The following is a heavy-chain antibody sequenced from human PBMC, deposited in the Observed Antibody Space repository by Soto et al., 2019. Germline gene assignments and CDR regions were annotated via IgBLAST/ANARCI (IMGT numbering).Heavy chain of an antibody. CDR1: GYTFTSDD. CDR2: MNPNRGNT. Sequence: QVQLVQSGAEVKKPGASVKVSCKASGYTFTSDDFNWVRQATGQGLEWMGWMNPNRGNTGYAQKFQGRVTMTRNTSISTAYMELSSLRSEDTAVYYCARRGLSSSSTFRYFYYGMDAWGQGTTVTVSS. D-gene: IGHD6-6*01. CDR3: ARRGLSSSSTFRYFYYGMDA. J-gene: IGHJ6*02. V-gene: IGHV1-8*01.